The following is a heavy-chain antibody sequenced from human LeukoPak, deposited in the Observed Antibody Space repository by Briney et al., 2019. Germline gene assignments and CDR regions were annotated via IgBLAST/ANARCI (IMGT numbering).Heavy chain of an antibody. J-gene: IGHJ4*02. CDR2: IYSGGST. CDR1: EFSVGSNY. V-gene: IGHV3-66*01. CDR3: ARDRLNPGFDY. D-gene: IGHD1-14*01. Sequence: GGSLRLSCAASEFSVGSNYMSWVRQAPGKGLEWVSVIYSGGSTYYADSVKGRFTISRDNSKNTLYLQMNSLRAEDTAVYYCARDRLNPGFDYWGQGTLVTVSS.